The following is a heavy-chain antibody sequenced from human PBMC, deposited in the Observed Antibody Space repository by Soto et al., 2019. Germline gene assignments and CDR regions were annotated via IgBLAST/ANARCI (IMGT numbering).Heavy chain of an antibody. CDR2: IYYSGST. D-gene: IGHD6-13*01. CDR1: GGSISSYY. Sequence: QVQLQESGPGLVKPSETLSLTCTVSGGSISSYYWCWIRQPPGKGLESNGYIYYSGSTNYNPSLKGRVTISVHTSKNQFSLKLSPVTAADTAVYYCARASIAAQAFDIWGQGTMVTVSS. V-gene: IGHV4-59*08. CDR3: ARASIAAQAFDI. J-gene: IGHJ3*02.